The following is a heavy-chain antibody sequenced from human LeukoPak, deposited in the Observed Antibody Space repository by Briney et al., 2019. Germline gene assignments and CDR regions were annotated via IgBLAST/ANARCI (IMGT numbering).Heavy chain of an antibody. CDR3: ASRKLGNDY. Sequence: SSETLSLTCTVSGGSVSDYYWSWIRQSPGKGLEWIDYIYYTGSTSYNPSLRSRVTMSADTSKNQFSLKLSSVTAADTAVYYCASRKLGNDYWGQGTLVTVSS. CDR1: GGSVSDYY. D-gene: IGHD7-27*01. CDR2: IYYTGST. J-gene: IGHJ4*02. V-gene: IGHV4-59*02.